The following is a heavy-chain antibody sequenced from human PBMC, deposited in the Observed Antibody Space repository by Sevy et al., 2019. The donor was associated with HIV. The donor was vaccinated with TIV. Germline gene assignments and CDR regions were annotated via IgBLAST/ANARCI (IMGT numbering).Heavy chain of an antibody. V-gene: IGHV1-69*13. CDR3: ARVGALSHRSWFDP. Sequence: ASVKVSCKASGGTFSSYAISWVRQASGQGLEWMGGIIPIFGTANYAQKFQGRVTITADESTSTAYMELSSLRSEDTAVYYCARVGALSHRSWFDPWGQGTLVTVSS. D-gene: IGHD3-16*01. CDR1: GGTFSSYA. CDR2: IIPIFGTA. J-gene: IGHJ5*02.